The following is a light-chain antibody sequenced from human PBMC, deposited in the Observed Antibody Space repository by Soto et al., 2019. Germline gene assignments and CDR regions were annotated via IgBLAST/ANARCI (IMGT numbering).Light chain of an antibody. CDR1: QSVSSSY. CDR3: QQRSSAIT. CDR2: GAS. J-gene: IGKJ5*01. V-gene: IGKV3D-20*02. Sequence: EIVLTQSPGTLSLSPGERATLSCRASQSVSSSYLAWYQQKPGQAPRPLIYGASSRATGIPDRFSGSGSGTDFTLTISRLVPEDFAVYYCQQRSSAITFGQGTRLEIK.